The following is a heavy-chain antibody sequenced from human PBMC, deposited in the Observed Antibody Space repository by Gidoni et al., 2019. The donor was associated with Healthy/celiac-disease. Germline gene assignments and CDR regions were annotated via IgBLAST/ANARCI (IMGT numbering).Heavy chain of an antibody. V-gene: IGHV2-5*02. Sequence: QITLKESGPTLVKPTQTLTLTCTFSGFSLSTRGVGVGWIRQPPGKALEWLALIYWDDDKRYSPSLKSRLTITKDTSKNQVVLTMTNMDPVDTATYYCAHSSSFHRARITIFGVVTHPFDYWGQGTLVTVSS. CDR2: IYWDDDK. CDR1: GFSLSTRGVG. CDR3: AHSSSFHRARITIFGVVTHPFDY. D-gene: IGHD3-3*01. J-gene: IGHJ4*02.